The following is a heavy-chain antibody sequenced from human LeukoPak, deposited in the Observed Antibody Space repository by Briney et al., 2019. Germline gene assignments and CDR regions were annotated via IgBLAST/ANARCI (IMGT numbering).Heavy chain of an antibody. V-gene: IGHV3-48*01. Sequence: PGGSLRLSCAVSGFTFSSYGMHWVRQAPGKGLEWASYISNSGRTIYYADSVKGRFTISRDNAKNSLYLQMNSLRAEDTAVYYCAREWAGPDAFDIWGQGTMVTVSS. CDR2: ISNSGRTI. CDR3: AREWAGPDAFDI. J-gene: IGHJ3*02. D-gene: IGHD6-19*01. CDR1: GFTFSSYG.